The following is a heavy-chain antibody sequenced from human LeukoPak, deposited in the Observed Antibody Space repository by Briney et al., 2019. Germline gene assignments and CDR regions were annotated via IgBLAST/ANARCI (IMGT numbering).Heavy chain of an antibody. J-gene: IGHJ3*02. CDR3: ARHRSGGSQDDAFDI. CDR2: IKQDGSEK. V-gene: IGHV3-7*01. CDR1: GFTFNNYW. Sequence: PGGSLRLSCAVSGFTFNNYWMTWVRQAPGKGLEWVADIKQDGSEKYYVDSVKGRFTISRQNAKNSLFLQMNSLRAEDTAVYYCARHRSGGSQDDAFDIWGQGTLVTVSS. D-gene: IGHD2-15*01.